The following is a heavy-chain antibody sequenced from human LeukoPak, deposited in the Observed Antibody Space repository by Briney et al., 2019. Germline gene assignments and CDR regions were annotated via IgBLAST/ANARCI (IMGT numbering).Heavy chain of an antibody. CDR3: ARQNDFRLDY. V-gene: IGHV5-51*01. Sequence: GESLKISCKGSGYSFTSYWIGWVRQMPGKGLERMGIIYPGDSDTRYSPSLQGQVTISVDTSIGTAYLQWSSLKASDTAIYYCARQNDFRLDYWGQGTLVTVSS. CDR2: IYPGDSDT. CDR1: GYSFTSYW. D-gene: IGHD3-3*01. J-gene: IGHJ4*02.